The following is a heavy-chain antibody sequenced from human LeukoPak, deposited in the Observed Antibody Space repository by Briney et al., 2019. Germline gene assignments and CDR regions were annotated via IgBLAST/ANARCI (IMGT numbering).Heavy chain of an antibody. CDR3: ARQGGEQAFDI. D-gene: IGHD3-16*01. CDR2: IHPGDSDT. CDR1: GYRFINFW. J-gene: IGHJ3*02. Sequence: GESLKISCKGSGYRFINFWIGWVRQMPGKGLEWMGIIHPGDSDTRYSPSFQGQVTISVDKSISTAYLQFSSLKASDTAMYYCARQGGEQAFDIWGQGTMVTVSS. V-gene: IGHV5-51*01.